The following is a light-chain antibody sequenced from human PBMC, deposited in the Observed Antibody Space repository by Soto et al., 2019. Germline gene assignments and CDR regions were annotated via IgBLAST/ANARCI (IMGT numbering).Light chain of an antibody. J-gene: IGKJ1*01. CDR3: QQYGSSPRT. CDR2: GAS. CDR1: QSVSAS. Sequence: EIVMTESPSNVYVSHGRRANISCMASQSVSASLAWYQQKPGQAPRLLIYGASSRATGIPDRFSGSGSGTDFTLTISRLEPEDFAVYYCQQYGSSPRTFGQGPKVEIK. V-gene: IGKV3-20*01.